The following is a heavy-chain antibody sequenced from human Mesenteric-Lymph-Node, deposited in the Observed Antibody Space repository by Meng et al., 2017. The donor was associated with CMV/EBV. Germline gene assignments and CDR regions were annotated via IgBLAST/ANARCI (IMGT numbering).Heavy chain of an antibody. D-gene: IGHD2-2*02. Sequence: GESLKISCAASGFTFSSYAMSWVRQAPGKGLEWVSVIYSGGSTYYADSVKGRFTISRDNSKNTLYLQMNSLRAEDTAVYYCASTYCSSTSCYSSLYYYYGMDVWGQGNAGHRLL. CDR3: ASTYCSSTSCYSSLYYYYGMDV. CDR1: GFTFSSYA. J-gene: IGHJ6*02. CDR2: IYSGGST. V-gene: IGHV3-53*01.